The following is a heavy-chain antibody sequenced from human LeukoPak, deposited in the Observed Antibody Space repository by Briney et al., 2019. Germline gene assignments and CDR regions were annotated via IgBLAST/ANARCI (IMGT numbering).Heavy chain of an antibody. Sequence: AASVKVSCKASGYTFTSYYMHWVRQAPGQGLEWMGIINPSGGSTSHAQKFKGRVTMTRDTSTSTAYMELRSLRSDDTAVYYCARHKVAYGGNWGADYWGQGTLVTVSS. D-gene: IGHD4-23*01. CDR2: INPSGGST. CDR3: ARHKVAYGGNWGADY. V-gene: IGHV1-46*01. J-gene: IGHJ4*02. CDR1: GYTFTSYY.